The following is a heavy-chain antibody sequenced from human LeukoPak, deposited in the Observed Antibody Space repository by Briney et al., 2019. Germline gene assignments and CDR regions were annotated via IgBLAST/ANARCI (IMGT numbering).Heavy chain of an antibody. V-gene: IGHV4-4*09. J-gene: IGHJ3*02. CDR1: GCSISSYY. CDR3: ARRGYYSDSSGYYEASAFDI. D-gene: IGHD3-22*01. CDR2: IYTSGST. Sequence: SETLSLTCTVSGCSISSYYWSWIRQPPGKGLEWIGYIYTSGSTNYNPSLKSRVTISVDTSKNQFSLKLSSVTAADTAVYYCARRGYYSDSSGYYEASAFDIWGQGTMVTVSS.